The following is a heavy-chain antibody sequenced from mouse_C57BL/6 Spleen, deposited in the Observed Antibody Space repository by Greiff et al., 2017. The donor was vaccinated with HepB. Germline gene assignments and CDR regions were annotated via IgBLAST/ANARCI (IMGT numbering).Heavy chain of an antibody. V-gene: IGHV1-64*01. Sequence: QLQQPGAELVKPGASVKLSCKASGYTFTSYWMHWVKQRPGQGLEWIGMIHPNSGSTNYNEKFKSKATLTVDKSSSTAYMQLSSLTSEDSAVYYCARSRSIYDGYYFDYWGQGTTLTVSS. D-gene: IGHD2-3*01. CDR3: ARSRSIYDGYYFDY. CDR1: GYTFTSYW. CDR2: IHPNSGST. J-gene: IGHJ2*01.